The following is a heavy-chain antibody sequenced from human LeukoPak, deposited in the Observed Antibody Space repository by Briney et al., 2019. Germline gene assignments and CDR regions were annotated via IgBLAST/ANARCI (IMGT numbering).Heavy chain of an antibody. J-gene: IGHJ4*02. CDR2: IKPDASDK. Sequence: LPGGSLRLSCAASGFSLSDYWMSWVRQAPGTGLEWVATIKPDASDKYYVDSVKGRFTISRDNAKNSLHLQMNSLRAEDTAIYYCARGGGNFDSWGQGSLVTVSS. CDR1: GFSLSDYW. D-gene: IGHD2-15*01. V-gene: IGHV3-7*01. CDR3: ARGGGNFDS.